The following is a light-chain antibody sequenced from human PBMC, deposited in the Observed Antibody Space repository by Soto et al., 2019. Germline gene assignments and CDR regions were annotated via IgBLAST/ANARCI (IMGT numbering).Light chain of an antibody. CDR1: QDINSR. Sequence: DIQMTQSPSSVSASVGDTVTITCRASQDINSRLAWFQQQPGRPPKYVIQAATMLQSGFPSRFAGSGSGRDFTLTISSLQSEDFGVYYCQQYNNWPRATFGGGTKVDIK. J-gene: IGKJ4*01. CDR2: AAT. CDR3: QQYNNWPRAT. V-gene: IGKV1D-16*01.